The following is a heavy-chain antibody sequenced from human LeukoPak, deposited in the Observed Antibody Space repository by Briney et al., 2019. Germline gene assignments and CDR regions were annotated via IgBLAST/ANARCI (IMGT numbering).Heavy chain of an antibody. Sequence: RSETLSLTCTVSGGSISRGSYDWGWLRQPAGRGLEGIGRIYTSGSTNYNPSLKSRVTISVDTSKNQFSLKLSSVTAADTAVYYCARHPVIRTYSTYIAGPNSFDPRGQGTLVTVSS. CDR3: ARHPVIRTYSTYIAGPNSFDP. D-gene: IGHD4-11*01. CDR1: GGSISRGSYD. CDR2: IYTSGST. J-gene: IGHJ5*02. V-gene: IGHV4-61*02.